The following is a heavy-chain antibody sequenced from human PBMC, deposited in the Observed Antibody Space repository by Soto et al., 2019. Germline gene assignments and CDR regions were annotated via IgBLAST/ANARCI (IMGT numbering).Heavy chain of an antibody. CDR2: INHSGST. V-gene: IGHV4-34*01. Sequence: SETLSLTCAVYGGSFGGYYWSWIRQPPGKGLEWIGEINHSGSTNYNPSLKSRVTISVDTSKNQFSLKLSSVTAADTAVYYCARGTTVVTRWFDPWGQGTLVTVSS. D-gene: IGHD4-17*01. CDR1: GGSFGGYY. CDR3: ARGTTVVTRWFDP. J-gene: IGHJ5*02.